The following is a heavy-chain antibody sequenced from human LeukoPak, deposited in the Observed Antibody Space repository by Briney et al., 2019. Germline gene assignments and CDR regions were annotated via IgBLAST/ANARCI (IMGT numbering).Heavy chain of an antibody. D-gene: IGHD1-26*01. V-gene: IGHV4-39*07. CDR2: IYYSGST. J-gene: IGHJ3*02. CDR3: ARDGVGALRDAFDI. Sequence: KPSETLSLTCTVSGGSISSSSYYWGWIRQPPGKGLEWIGSIYYSGSTYYNPSLKSRVTISVDTSKNQFSLKLSSVTAADTAVYYCARDGVGALRDAFDIWGQGTMVTVSS. CDR1: GGSISSSSYY.